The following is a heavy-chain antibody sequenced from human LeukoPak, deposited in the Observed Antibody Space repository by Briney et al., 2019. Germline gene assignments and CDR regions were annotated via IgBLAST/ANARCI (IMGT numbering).Heavy chain of an antibody. V-gene: IGHV4-61*01. Sequence: PSETLSLSCTVSGGSISSGSYYWSWIRQPPGTGLEWIGYIYYSGSTNYNPSLKSRVTISVDTSKNQFSLKLSSVTAADTAVYYCARTNRYNRNYRYYFDYWGQGTLVTVSS. D-gene: IGHD1-7*01. J-gene: IGHJ4*02. CDR1: GGSISSGSYY. CDR2: IYYSGST. CDR3: ARTNRYNRNYRYYFDY.